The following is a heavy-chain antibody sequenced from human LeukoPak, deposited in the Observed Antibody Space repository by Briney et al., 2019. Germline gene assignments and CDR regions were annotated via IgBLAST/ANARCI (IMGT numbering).Heavy chain of an antibody. Sequence: GGSLRLSCAASGFTFSSYGMSWVRQAPGKGLEWVSAISGSGGGTYYADSVKGRFTISRDISKNTLYLQMNSPRAEDTAVYYCAKDFIGAMVGGVTDYWGQGTLVTVSS. CDR2: ISGSGGGT. J-gene: IGHJ4*02. CDR1: GFTFSSYG. CDR3: AKDFIGAMVGGVTDY. V-gene: IGHV3-23*01. D-gene: IGHD3-10*01.